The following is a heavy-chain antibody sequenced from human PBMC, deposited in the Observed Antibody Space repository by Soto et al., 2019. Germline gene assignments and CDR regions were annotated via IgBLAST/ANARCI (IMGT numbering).Heavy chain of an antibody. J-gene: IGHJ4*02. CDR2: IYFNGNT. V-gene: IGHV4-59*01. Sequence: ASETLSLTCTVSAASFSKYYWTWIRQPPGKGLEWIGYIYFNGNTKYNPSLEGRLTISIDTSKKEFSLKLTSVTAADAAVYYCASVTFGGIVLAHWGQGTLVTV. D-gene: IGHD3-16*01. CDR1: AASFSKYY. CDR3: ASVTFGGIVLAH.